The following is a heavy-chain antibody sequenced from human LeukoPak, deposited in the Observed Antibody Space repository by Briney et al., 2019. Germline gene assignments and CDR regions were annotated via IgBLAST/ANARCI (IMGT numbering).Heavy chain of an antibody. CDR3: AIEVEISTITPLN. CDR1: GFTFSSYV. V-gene: IGHV3-23*01. Sequence: QPGGSLRLSCAASGFTFSSYVMNWVRQAPGKGLEWVSVISGGGGSTYYADSVKGRFTISRDNSKNTLFLQMNSLRAEDTAVYYCAIEVEISTITPLNWGQGTLVTVPS. CDR2: ISGGGGST. J-gene: IGHJ4*02. D-gene: IGHD5-24*01.